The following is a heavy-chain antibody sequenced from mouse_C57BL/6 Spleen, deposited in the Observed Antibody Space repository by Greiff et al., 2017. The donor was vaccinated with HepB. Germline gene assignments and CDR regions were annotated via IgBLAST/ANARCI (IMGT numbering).Heavy chain of an antibody. CDR3: TTESYYGSSAWIAY. CDR2: IDPEDGDT. Sequence: VQLQQSGAELVRPGASVKLSCTASGFNIKDYYMHWVKQRPEQGLEWIGRIDPEDGDTEYAPKFQGKATMTADTSSNTAYLQLSSLTSEDTAVYYCTTESYYGSSAWIAYWGQGTLVTVSA. J-gene: IGHJ3*01. V-gene: IGHV14-1*01. CDR1: GFNIKDYY. D-gene: IGHD1-1*01.